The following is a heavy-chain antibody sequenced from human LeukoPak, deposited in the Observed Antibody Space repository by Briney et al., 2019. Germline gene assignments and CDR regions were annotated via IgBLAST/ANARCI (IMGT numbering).Heavy chain of an antibody. J-gene: IGHJ4*02. CDR1: GYTFTDYY. V-gene: IGHV1-2*02. D-gene: IGHD6-13*01. CDR2: VNPNSGDT. CDR3: ALLFSSTWYRFDS. Sequence: GASVKVSCKASGYTFTDYYIHWVRQAPGQGLEWMGWVNPNSGDTNHAHKFQGRVTTTSDTSISTAYMDLNRVRSDDTAVYYCALLFSSTWYRFDSWGQGTPVTVSS.